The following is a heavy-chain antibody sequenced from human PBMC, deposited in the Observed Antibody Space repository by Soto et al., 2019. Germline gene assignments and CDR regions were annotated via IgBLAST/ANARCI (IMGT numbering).Heavy chain of an antibody. D-gene: IGHD6-19*01. J-gene: IGHJ4*02. Sequence: AAVKVSCKASGYTFTSYGISWVRQAPGQGLEGMGWISAYNGNTNYAQKLQGRVTMTTDTSTSTAYMELRSLRSDDTAVYYCARDHGIAVAAYYFDYWGQGTLVTVSS. CDR1: GYTFTSYG. V-gene: IGHV1-18*01. CDR2: ISAYNGNT. CDR3: ARDHGIAVAAYYFDY.